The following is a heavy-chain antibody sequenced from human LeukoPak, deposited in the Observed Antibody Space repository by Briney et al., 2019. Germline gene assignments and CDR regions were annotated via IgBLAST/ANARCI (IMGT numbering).Heavy chain of an antibody. V-gene: IGHV3-23*01. CDR2: ISGNGGST. CDR1: GFTFGSCA. CDR3: ARDIVVVVAAHFDY. Sequence: GGSLRLSCAASGFTFGSCAMSWGRQVPGKGLEWVSGISGNGGSTYYADSVKGRFTISRDNSKNTLYLQMNSLRAEDTAVYYCARDIVVVVAAHFDYWGQGTLVTVSS. D-gene: IGHD2-15*01. J-gene: IGHJ4*02.